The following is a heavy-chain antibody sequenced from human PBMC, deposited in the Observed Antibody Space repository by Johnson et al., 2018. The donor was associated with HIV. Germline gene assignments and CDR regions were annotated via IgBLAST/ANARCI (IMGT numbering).Heavy chain of an antibody. D-gene: IGHD1-26*01. CDR1: GFTFSSYG. Sequence: QMMLVESGGGVVQPGRSLRLSCAASGFTFSSYGMHWVRQAPGKGLEWVAVIWYDGSNKYYADSVKGRFHISRDNSKHTLYLQMNSLRAEDTAVYYCAKDRGYSGSPPDAFDIWGQGTMVTVSS. CDR3: AKDRGYSGSPPDAFDI. J-gene: IGHJ3*02. V-gene: IGHV3-33*06. CDR2: IWYDGSNK.